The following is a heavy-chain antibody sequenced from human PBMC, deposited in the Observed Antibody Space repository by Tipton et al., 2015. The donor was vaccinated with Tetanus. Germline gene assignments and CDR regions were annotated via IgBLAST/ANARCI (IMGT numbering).Heavy chain of an antibody. V-gene: IGHV4-39*02. J-gene: IGHJ4*02. CDR3: ARLREIVSRSGWAFDY. D-gene: IGHD3-10*01. Sequence: PGLVKPSETLSLTCTVSGASINAGGYLWTWVRQHPGKGLEWIGSVSYSGRTYYSPSLKSRVNMSVDTSKKDFSVRLGSVTAADTAVYYCARLREIVSRSGWAFDYWGQGILVTVSS. CDR2: VSYSGRT. CDR1: GASINAGGYL.